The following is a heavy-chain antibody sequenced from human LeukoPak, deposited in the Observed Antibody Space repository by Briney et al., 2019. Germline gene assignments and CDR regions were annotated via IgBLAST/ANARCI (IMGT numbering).Heavy chain of an antibody. V-gene: IGHV4-39*01. J-gene: IGHJ4*02. D-gene: IGHD3-10*01. CDR2: IFYSGST. CDR1: GTSVSSDAYY. CDR3: ARHTAGYYVSGSSLGY. Sequence: PSETLSLTCTVSGTSVSSDAYYWGWIRQPPGKGLEWIGSIFYSGSTYYNPSLKSRVTISVDTSKNQFSLKLSSVTAADTAVYYCARHTAGYYVSGSSLGYWGQGTLVTVSS.